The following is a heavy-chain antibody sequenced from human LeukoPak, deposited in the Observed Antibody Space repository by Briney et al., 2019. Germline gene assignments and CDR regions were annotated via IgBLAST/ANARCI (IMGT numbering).Heavy chain of an antibody. CDR1: GFTFSSYG. D-gene: IGHD5-12*01. CDR3: ARDGYQSHNWFDP. V-gene: IGHV3-33*01. CDR2: IWYDGSNK. Sequence: PGGSLRLSCAASGFTFSSYGMHWVRQAPGKGLEWVAVIWYDGSNKYYADSVKGRLTISRDNSKNTLYLQMNSLRAEDTAVYYCARDGYQSHNWFDPWGQGTLVTVSS. J-gene: IGHJ5*02.